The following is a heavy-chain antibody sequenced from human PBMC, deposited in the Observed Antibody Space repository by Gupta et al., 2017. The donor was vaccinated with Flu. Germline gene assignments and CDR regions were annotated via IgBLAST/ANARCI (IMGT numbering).Heavy chain of an antibody. J-gene: IGHJ5*02. CDR1: GFTFSSYG. CDR2: IWYDGSNK. V-gene: IGHV3-33*01. D-gene: IGHD6-13*01. CDR3: ASENTTSSSWYVWGWFDP. Sequence: QVQLVESGGGVVQPGRSLRLSCAASGFTFSSYGMHWVRQAPGKGLEGVAVIWYDGSNKYYADSVKGRFTISRDNSKNTLYLQMNSLRAEDTAVYYCASENTTSSSWYVWGWFDPWGQGTLVTVSS.